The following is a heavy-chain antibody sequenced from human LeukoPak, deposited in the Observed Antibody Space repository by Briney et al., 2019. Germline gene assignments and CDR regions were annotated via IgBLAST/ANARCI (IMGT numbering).Heavy chain of an antibody. CDR2: ISGSGSST. D-gene: IGHD3/OR15-3a*01. CDR1: GFTFSSYA. J-gene: IGHJ4*02. CDR3: AKRTGDYFDY. V-gene: IGHV3-23*01. Sequence: GGSLRLSCAASGFTFSSYAMTWVRQAPGKGLEWVSVISGSGSSTYYADSVKGRFTISRDNSKNTLYLQMNSLRAEDTAVYYCAKRTGDYFDYWGQGTLVSVSS.